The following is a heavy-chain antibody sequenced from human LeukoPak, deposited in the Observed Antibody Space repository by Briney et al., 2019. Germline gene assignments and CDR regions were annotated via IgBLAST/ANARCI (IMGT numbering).Heavy chain of an antibody. Sequence: PGGSLRLSCAASGFTFSSYSMNWVRQAPGKGLEWVSYISSSSSTIYYADSVKGRFTISRDNAKNSLYLQMNSLRAEDTALYYCARDVDYYDSSGYYYLSYFDYWGQGTLVTVSS. CDR1: GFTFSSYS. J-gene: IGHJ4*02. CDR2: ISSSSSTI. V-gene: IGHV3-48*04. CDR3: ARDVDYYDSSGYYYLSYFDY. D-gene: IGHD3-22*01.